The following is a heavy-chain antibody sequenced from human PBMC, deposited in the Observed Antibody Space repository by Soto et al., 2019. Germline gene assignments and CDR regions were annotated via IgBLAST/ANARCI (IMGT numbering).Heavy chain of an antibody. CDR2: ITTTGDTS. CDR1: GFTFSDFA. J-gene: IGHJ4*02. V-gene: IGHV3-23*01. Sequence: GGSLRLSCAASGFTFSDFAMNWVRQTPGKRLEWVSIITTTGDTSYYADSVKGRFTISRDNSKNVLYLQMNNLRVDDTAIYYCAKVPEYRDGSSFYYFDSWGQGALVTSPQ. CDR3: AKVPEYRDGSSFYYFDS. D-gene: IGHD5-12*01.